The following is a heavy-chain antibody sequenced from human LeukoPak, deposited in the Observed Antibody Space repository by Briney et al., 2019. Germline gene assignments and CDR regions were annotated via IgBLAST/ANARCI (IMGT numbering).Heavy chain of an antibody. CDR1: GGTFINYG. CDR2: FVPILGTP. Sequence: SVKVSFKTSGGTFINYGLNWVRQAPGQGLEWVGGFVPILGTPRNEQNLQGRVTITADESTSKGYMELSSVRYEDTAVYYCVRGLYCSSRISCYDYGLDVWGQGTTVTVSS. J-gene: IGHJ6*02. V-gene: IGHV1-69*01. CDR3: VRGLYCSSRISCYDYGLDV. D-gene: IGHD2-2*01.